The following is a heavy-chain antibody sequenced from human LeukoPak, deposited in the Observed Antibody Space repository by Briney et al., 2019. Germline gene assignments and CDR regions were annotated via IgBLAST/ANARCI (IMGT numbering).Heavy chain of an antibody. D-gene: IGHD4-17*01. V-gene: IGHV3-23*01. CDR3: ARRGYGDYAPFDY. CDR2: ISVSGGST. J-gene: IGHJ4*02. Sequence: GGSLRLSCAASGFTFSIYAMSWVRQAPGKGLEWVSSISVSGGSTYHADSVKGRFTISRDSSKNTLYLQMNSLRAEDTAVYYCARRGYGDYAPFDYWGQGTLVTVSS. CDR1: GFTFSIYA.